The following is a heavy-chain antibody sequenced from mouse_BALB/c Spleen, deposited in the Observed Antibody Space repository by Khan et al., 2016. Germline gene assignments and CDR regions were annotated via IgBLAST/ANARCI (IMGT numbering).Heavy chain of an antibody. CDR1: VFNIKDYY. V-gene: IGHV14-4*02. CDR2: IDPENGDT. CDR3: NAIYYGNDVYFDY. J-gene: IGHJ2*01. Sequence: VQLKESGAELVRSGASVKLSCTASVFNIKDYYMHWVKQRPEQGLEWIGWIDPENGDTEYAPKFQGKATMTADTSSNAAYLQFSSLTSEDSAVDYGNAIYYGNDVYFDYWGQGTTLTVSS. D-gene: IGHD2-2*01.